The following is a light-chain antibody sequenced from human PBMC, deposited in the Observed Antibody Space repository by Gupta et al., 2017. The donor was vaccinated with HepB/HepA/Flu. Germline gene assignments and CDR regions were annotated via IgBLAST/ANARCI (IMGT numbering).Light chain of an antibody. V-gene: IGLV1-44*01. CDR1: TSNIGSHP. J-gene: IGLJ3*02. CDR3: AAWDDSMSGQV. Sequence: SVLCQPPSASGTPGQRVTISSPGSTSNIGSHPVHWYQPLPRAAPKLLIYSNTHRPSGVPDRFSGSKSGTSGALAISGLQAEDEADYYCAAWDDSMSGQVFGGGTKLTVL. CDR2: SNT.